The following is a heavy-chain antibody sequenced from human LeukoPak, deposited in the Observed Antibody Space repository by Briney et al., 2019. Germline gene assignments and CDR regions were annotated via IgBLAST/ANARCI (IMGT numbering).Heavy chain of an antibody. D-gene: IGHD3-22*01. V-gene: IGHV4-34*01. CDR3: ARGVVITTAFDY. J-gene: IGHJ4*02. CDR1: GGSFSGYY. CDR2: INHSGST. Sequence: SETLSLTCGVYGGSFSGYYWNWIRQPPGKGLEWIGEINHSGSTNYNPSLKSRVTISVDTSKNQFSLKLSSVTAADTAVYYCARGVVITTAFDYWGQGTLVTVSS.